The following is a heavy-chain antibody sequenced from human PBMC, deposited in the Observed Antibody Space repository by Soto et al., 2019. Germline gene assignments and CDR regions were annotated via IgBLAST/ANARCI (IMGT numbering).Heavy chain of an antibody. V-gene: IGHV3-23*01. CDR2: ISGSGDST. CDR1: GFTFSSYA. Sequence: EVQLLESGGGLVQPGGSLRLSCAASGFTFSSYAMRWVRQDPGKGLEWVSAISGSGDSTYYADSVKGRFTISRDNSKNTVYLQMNSLRGEDTAVYYCARRGSGSYYDYWGQGTLVTVSS. J-gene: IGHJ4*02. D-gene: IGHD1-26*01. CDR3: ARRGSGSYYDY.